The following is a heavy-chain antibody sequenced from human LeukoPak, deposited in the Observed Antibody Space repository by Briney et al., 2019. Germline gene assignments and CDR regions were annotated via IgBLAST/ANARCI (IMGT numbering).Heavy chain of an antibody. D-gene: IGHD6-19*01. J-gene: IGHJ4*02. CDR3: TRVLYSSAWYGDHY. V-gene: IGHV3-48*01. Sequence: GGSLRLSCAASGVTFSNYSMNWVRQAPGRGLEWVSYISSSGSTIYYADSVKGRFTSSRDNAKNSLYLQMNSLRVEDTAVYYCTRVLYSSAWYGDHYWGQGTLVTVSS. CDR1: GVTFSNYS. CDR2: ISSSGSTI.